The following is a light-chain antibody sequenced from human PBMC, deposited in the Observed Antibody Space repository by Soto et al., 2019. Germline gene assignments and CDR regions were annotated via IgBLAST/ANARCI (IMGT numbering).Light chain of an antibody. CDR1: SSDVGGYNY. CDR2: DVS. J-gene: IGLJ3*02. V-gene: IGLV2-11*01. CDR3: CSYAGSYTWV. Sequence: QSVLTQPRSVSGSPGQSVTISCTGTSSDVGGYNYVSWYQQHPGKAPKFMIYDVSKRPSGVPDRFSGSKSGNTASLTISGLLAEDEADYYCCSYAGSYTWVFGGGTKLTVL.